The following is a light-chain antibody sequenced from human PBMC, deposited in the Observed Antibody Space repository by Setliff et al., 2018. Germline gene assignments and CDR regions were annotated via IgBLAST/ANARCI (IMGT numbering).Light chain of an antibody. CDR2: DVT. CDR3: CSYAGSYTLV. CDR1: SSDIGGYNY. V-gene: IGLV2-11*01. Sequence: QSVLTQPRSVSGSPGQSVTISCTGTSSDIGGYNYVSWYQQHPGKAPKLMIYDVTKRPSGVPDRFSGSKSGNMASLTISGLQADDEADYYCCSYAGSYTLVFGGGTKVTVL. J-gene: IGLJ2*01.